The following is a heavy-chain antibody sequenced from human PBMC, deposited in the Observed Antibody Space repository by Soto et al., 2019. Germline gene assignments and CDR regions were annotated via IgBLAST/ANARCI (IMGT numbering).Heavy chain of an antibody. CDR2: ISYDGSNK. D-gene: IGHD6-19*01. CDR3: AKVGGIAVAGYYYYGMDV. Sequence: QVQLVESGGGVVQPGRSLRLSCAASGFTFSSYGMHWVRQAPGKGLEWVAVISYDGSNKYYADSVKGRFTISRDNSKNTLYLQMNSLRAEDTAVYYCAKVGGIAVAGYYYYGMDVW. V-gene: IGHV3-30*18. J-gene: IGHJ6*01. CDR1: GFTFSSYG.